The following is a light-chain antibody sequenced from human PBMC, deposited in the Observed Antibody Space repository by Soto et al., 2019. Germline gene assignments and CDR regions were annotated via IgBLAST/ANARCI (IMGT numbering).Light chain of an antibody. CDR1: QSVSSSS. Sequence: EILLTQSPGTLSLSPGERATLSCRASQSVSSSSLAWYQQNPGQAPRLLIYEASSRATGIPDRFSGSGSGTDFTLTISRLEPEDFAVYYCQQYRTFGQGTKV. CDR2: EAS. J-gene: IGKJ1*01. V-gene: IGKV3-20*01. CDR3: QQYRT.